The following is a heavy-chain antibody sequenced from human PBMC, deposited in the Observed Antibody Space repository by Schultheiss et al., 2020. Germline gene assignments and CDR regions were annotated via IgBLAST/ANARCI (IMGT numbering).Heavy chain of an antibody. J-gene: IGHJ4*02. D-gene: IGHD6-13*01. CDR1: GFTFSDYY. Sequence: GESLKISCAASGFTFSDYYMSWIRQAPGKGLEWVSAISGSGGSTYYADSVKGRFTISRDNSKNTLYLQMNSLRAGDTAVYYCARGVRGSSWYYFDYWGQGTLVSVAS. CDR3: ARGVRGSSWYYFDY. CDR2: ISGSGGST. V-gene: IGHV3-23*01.